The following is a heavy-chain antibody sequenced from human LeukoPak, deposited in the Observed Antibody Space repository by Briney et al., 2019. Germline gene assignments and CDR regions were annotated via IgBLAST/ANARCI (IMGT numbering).Heavy chain of an antibody. CDR2: IYPGDSDT. V-gene: IGHV5-51*01. CDR3: ARRKVVPAAIPLITDAFDI. J-gene: IGHJ3*02. CDR1: GYSFTSYW. D-gene: IGHD2-2*02. Sequence: ESLKISCKGSGYSFTSYWIGWVRQMPGKGLEWMGIIYPGDSDTRYSPSFQGQVTISADKSISTAYLQWSSLKASDTAMYYCARRKVVPAAIPLITDAFDIWGQGTMVTVSS.